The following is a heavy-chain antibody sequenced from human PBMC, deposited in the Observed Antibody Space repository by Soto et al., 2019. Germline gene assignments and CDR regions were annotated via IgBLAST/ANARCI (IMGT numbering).Heavy chain of an antibody. V-gene: IGHV4-31*03. Sequence: QVQLQESGPGLVKPSQTLSLTCTVSGDSITSGGYYWTWIRQHPGKGLEWIGYIYYSGVTYYNPSLKSRVTISVDTSKNQFSLKLSSVTAADTAMYYCASDLRGRGSGRFYPWGQGTLVTVSS. CDR2: IYYSGVT. J-gene: IGHJ5*02. D-gene: IGHD3-10*01. CDR3: ASDLRGRGSGRFYP. CDR1: GDSITSGGYY.